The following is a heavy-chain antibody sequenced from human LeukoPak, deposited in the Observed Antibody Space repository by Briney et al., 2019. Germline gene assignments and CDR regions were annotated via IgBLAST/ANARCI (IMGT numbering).Heavy chain of an antibody. V-gene: IGHV1-46*01. CDR3: AREAIGYSNDY. J-gene: IGHJ4*02. CDR2: INSSGGST. CDR1: GYTFTNYY. D-gene: IGHD2-15*01. Sequence: GASVKVSCKASGYTFTNYYMHWVRQAPGQGLEWMGIINSSGGSTSYAQKFQGRVTMTRDTSTSTVYMELSSLRFEDTAVYYCAREAIGYSNDYWGQGTLVTVSS.